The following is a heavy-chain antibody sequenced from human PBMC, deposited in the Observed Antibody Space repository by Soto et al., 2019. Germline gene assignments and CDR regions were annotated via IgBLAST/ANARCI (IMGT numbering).Heavy chain of an antibody. D-gene: IGHD5-18*01. J-gene: IGHJ4*02. CDR3: ARHRYSYGVYYFDY. CDR1: GGSICNYY. Sequence: PSETLSPTCMIRGGSICNYYWGWLRRAPGKGLESIGYIYYSGSTNYNPSLTRRVTISVDTSTHQFSLKLSSVTAADTAVYYCARHRYSYGVYYFDYWGQGTLVTVS. V-gene: IGHV4-59*08. CDR2: IYYSGST.